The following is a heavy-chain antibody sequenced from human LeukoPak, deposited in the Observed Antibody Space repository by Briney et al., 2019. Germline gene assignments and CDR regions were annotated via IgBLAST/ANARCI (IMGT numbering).Heavy chain of an antibody. J-gene: IGHJ6*02. Sequence: PGGSLRLSCAASGFTFSSCSMNWVRQAPGKGLEWVSSISSSSSYIYYADSVKGRFTISRDNAKNSLYLQMNSLRAEDTAVYYCAREEVAGHLDYYYYYGMDVWGQGTTVTVSS. CDR1: GFTFSSCS. V-gene: IGHV3-21*01. CDR2: ISSSSSYI. D-gene: IGHD6-19*01. CDR3: AREEVAGHLDYYYYYGMDV.